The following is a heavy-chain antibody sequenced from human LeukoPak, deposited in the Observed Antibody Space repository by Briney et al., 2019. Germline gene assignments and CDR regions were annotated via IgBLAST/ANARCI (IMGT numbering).Heavy chain of an antibody. CDR3: ARDSGYDCFDY. J-gene: IGHJ4*02. CDR2: MNQDGSEK. CDR1: GFTFSGSW. D-gene: IGHD5-12*01. V-gene: IGHV3-7*01. Sequence: GGSLRLSCAASGFTFSGSWMAWVRQAPGKGLEWVANMNQDGSEKNYVDSVKGRFTISRDNAKNSLYLQMNSQRAEDTAVYYCARDSGYDCFDYWGQGTLVTVSS.